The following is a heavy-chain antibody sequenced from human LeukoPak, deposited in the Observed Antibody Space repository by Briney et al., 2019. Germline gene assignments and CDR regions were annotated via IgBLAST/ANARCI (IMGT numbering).Heavy chain of an antibody. J-gene: IGHJ3*02. Sequence: SETLSLTCTVSGGSISSYYRSWIRQPAGKGLEWIGRIYTSGSTNYNPSLKSRVTMSVDTSKNQFSLKLSSVTAADTAVYYCARWEYSSGLAFDIWGQGTMVTVSS. CDR1: GGSISSYY. CDR3: ARWEYSSGLAFDI. D-gene: IGHD6-19*01. V-gene: IGHV4-4*07. CDR2: IYTSGST.